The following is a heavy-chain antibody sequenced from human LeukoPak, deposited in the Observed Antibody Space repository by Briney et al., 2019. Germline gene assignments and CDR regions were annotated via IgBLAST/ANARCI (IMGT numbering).Heavy chain of an antibody. J-gene: IGHJ5*02. CDR3: ARAAGPGGTTFLGWFDP. V-gene: IGHV4-31*03. CDR2: IYYSGST. D-gene: IGHD1-7*01. Sequence: PSETLSLTCTVSGGSISSGGYYWSWIRQHPGKGLEWIGYIYYSGSTYYNPSLKSRVTISVDTSKNQFSLKLSSVTAADTAVYYCARAAGPGGTTFLGWFDPWGQGTLVTVSS. CDR1: GGSISSGGYY.